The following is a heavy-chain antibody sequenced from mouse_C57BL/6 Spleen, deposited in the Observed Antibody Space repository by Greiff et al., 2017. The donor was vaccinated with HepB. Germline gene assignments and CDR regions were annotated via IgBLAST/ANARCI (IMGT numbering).Heavy chain of an antibody. D-gene: IGHD2-4*01. CDR1: EYEFPSHD. V-gene: IGHV5-2*01. CDR2: INSDGGST. Sequence: EVMLVESGGGLVQPGESLKLSCESNEYEFPSHDMSWVRKTPEKRLELVAAINSDGGSTYYPDTMERRFIISRDNTKKTLYLQMSSLRSEDTALYYCARYDYDEDSYAMDYWGQGTSVTVSS. CDR3: ARYDYDEDSYAMDY. J-gene: IGHJ4*01.